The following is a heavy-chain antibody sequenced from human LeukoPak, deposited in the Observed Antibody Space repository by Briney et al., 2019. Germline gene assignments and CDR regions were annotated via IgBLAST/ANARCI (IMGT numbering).Heavy chain of an antibody. CDR2: INHDGSEK. CDR3: ARADYDYVWGSYRQYYFDY. D-gene: IGHD3-16*02. V-gene: IGHV3-7*01. CDR1: GFTFDDYW. J-gene: IGHJ4*02. Sequence: PGGSLRLSCGASGFTFDDYWMSWVRQAPGQGLEWVANINHDGSEKYYVDSVKGRFTISRDNAKNSLYLQMNSLRAEDTAVYYCARADYDYVWGSYRQYYFDYWGQGTLVTVSS.